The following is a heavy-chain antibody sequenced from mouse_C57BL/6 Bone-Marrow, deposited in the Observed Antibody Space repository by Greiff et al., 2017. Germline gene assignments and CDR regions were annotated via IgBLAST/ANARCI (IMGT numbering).Heavy chain of an antibody. D-gene: IGHD1-3*01. CDR3: ARDIFITVAWFAY. J-gene: IGHJ3*01. CDR1: GFTFSSYA. CDR2: ISDGGSYT. Sequence: DVHLVESGGGLVKPGGSLKLSCAASGFTFSSYAMSWVRQTPEKRLEWVATISDGGSYTYYPDNVKGRFTISRDNAKNNLYLQMSHLKSEDTAMYYCARDIFITVAWFAYWGQGTLVTVSA. V-gene: IGHV5-4*01.